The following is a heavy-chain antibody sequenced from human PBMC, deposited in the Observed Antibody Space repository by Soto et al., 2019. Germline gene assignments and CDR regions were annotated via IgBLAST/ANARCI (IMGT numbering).Heavy chain of an antibody. D-gene: IGHD2-8*02. CDR3: AKATATGGGAFDI. V-gene: IGHV3-23*01. CDR2: ILVDGRT. CDR1: GFICSSYD. J-gene: IGHJ3*02. Sequence: GGSLRLSCAASGFICSSYDMSWVRQAPGKGLEWVSTILVDGRTFYVDSVKGRFTISRDSSQNTVYLQMNSLTAGDTALYYCAKATATGGGAFDICGQGTMVTVS.